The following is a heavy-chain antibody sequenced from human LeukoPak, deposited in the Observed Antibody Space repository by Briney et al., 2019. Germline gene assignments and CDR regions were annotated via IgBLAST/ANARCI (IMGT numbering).Heavy chain of an antibody. CDR1: GYTFTSYY. D-gene: IGHD3-10*01. V-gene: IGHV1-46*01. CDR3: ARGLLWFGELFPLSEPNWFDP. Sequence: ASVKVSCKASGYTFTSYYMHWVRQAPGQGLEWMGIINPSGGSTSYAQKFQGRVTMTRDTSTSTVYMELSSLRSEDTAVYYCARGLLWFGELFPLSEPNWFDPWGQGTLVTVSS. CDR2: INPSGGST. J-gene: IGHJ5*02.